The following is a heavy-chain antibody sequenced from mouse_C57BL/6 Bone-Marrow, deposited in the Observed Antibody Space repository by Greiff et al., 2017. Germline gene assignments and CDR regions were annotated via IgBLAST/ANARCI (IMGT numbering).Heavy chain of an antibody. J-gene: IGHJ4*01. CDR2: INPNNGGT. Sequence: DVKLQESGPELVKPGASVKMSCKASGYTFPDYNMHWVKQSHGKSLEWIGYINPNNGGTSYNQKFKGKATLTVNKSSSTAYMELRSLTSEDSAVYYCARGGLYYGNYYYAMDYWGQGTSVTVSS. CDR3: ARGGLYYGNYYYAMDY. V-gene: IGHV1-22*01. D-gene: IGHD2-1*01. CDR1: GYTFPDYN.